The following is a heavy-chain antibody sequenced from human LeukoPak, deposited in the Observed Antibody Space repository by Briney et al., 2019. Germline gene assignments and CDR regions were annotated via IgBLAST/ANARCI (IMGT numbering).Heavy chain of an antibody. CDR2: INHSGST. V-gene: IGHV4-34*01. Sequence: KPSETLSLICAVSGDSFTGYYWTWIRQPPGKGLEWIGEINHSGSTNYNPSLKSRVTMSVDTSKNQFSLKLNSVTAADTAVYYCARVKGITIFGGSPYFDYWGQGTLVTVSS. CDR3: ARVKGITIFGGSPYFDY. J-gene: IGHJ4*02. D-gene: IGHD3-3*01. CDR1: GDSFTGYY.